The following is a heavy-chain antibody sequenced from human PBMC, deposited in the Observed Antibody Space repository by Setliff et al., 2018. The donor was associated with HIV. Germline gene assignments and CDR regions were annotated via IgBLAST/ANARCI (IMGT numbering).Heavy chain of an antibody. CDR1: GYSLTSYS. J-gene: IGHJ6*03. CDR2: INTNTGNP. CDR3: TRDHPPPPNYDFWSGQIDLRNIFYYMDV. D-gene: IGHD3-3*01. Sequence: GASVKVSFKASGYSLTSYSINWVRQAPGQGLEWMGYINTNTGNPTYAQGFTGRFVFSVDTPVSTAYLQIFSLKTEDTAVYYCTRDHPPPPNYDFWSGQIDLRNIFYYMDVWGTGSPVTVSS. V-gene: IGHV7-4-1*01.